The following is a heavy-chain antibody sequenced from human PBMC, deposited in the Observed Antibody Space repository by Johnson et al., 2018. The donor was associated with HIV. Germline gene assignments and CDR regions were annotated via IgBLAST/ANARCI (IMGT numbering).Heavy chain of an antibody. J-gene: IGHJ3*02. D-gene: IGHD5-12*01. Sequence: VRLVESGGGVVRPGGSLRLSCAASGFTFDDYGMSWVRQAPGKGLEWVGNIQEDGSQINYMDSVKGRFTISRYSSRNTLYLQMNSLRAEDTAVYYCAKLLGIYTYQDAFDIWGQGTMVTVSS. V-gene: IGHV3-7*01. CDR1: GFTFDDYG. CDR3: AKLLGIYTYQDAFDI. CDR2: IQEDGSQI.